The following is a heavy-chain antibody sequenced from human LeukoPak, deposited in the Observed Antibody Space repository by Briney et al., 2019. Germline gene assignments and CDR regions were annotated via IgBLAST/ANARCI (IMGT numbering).Heavy chain of an antibody. CDR2: IYYSGST. J-gene: IGHJ3*02. D-gene: IGHD6-13*01. V-gene: IGHV4-59*12. Sequence: SETLSLTCTVSGGSISSYYWSWIRQPPGKGLEWIGYIYYSGSTNYNPSLKSRVTISVGTSKNQFSLKLSSVTAADTAVYYCARGSSSWFDAFDIWGQGTMVTVSS. CDR3: ARGSSSWFDAFDI. CDR1: GGSISSYY.